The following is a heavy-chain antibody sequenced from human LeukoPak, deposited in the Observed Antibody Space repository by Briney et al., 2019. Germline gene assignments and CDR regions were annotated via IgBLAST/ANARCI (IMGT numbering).Heavy chain of an antibody. CDR2: INPSRNT. CDR1: GGSFSGYY. V-gene: IGHV4-34*01. D-gene: IGHD3-3*01. J-gene: IGHJ4*02. Sequence: SETLSLTCAVFGGSFSGYYWNWIRQPPGKGLEWIGQINPSRNTNYNPSLKSRITISVDTSKKQFSLKLSSVTAADTAVYYCARRYDFWSGYPPPLDYWGQGTLVTVSS. CDR3: ARRYDFWSGYPPPLDY.